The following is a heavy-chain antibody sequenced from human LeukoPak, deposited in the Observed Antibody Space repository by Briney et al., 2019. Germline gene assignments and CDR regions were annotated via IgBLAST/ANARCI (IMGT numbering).Heavy chain of an antibody. D-gene: IGHD2-21*01. CDR3: ASRPDGDGYTIGTLDY. J-gene: IGHJ4*02. CDR2: IIPILGIA. V-gene: IGHV1-69*04. CDR1: GGTFSSYA. Sequence: ASVKVSCKASGGTFSSYAISWVRQAPGQGLEWMGRIIPILGIANYAQKFQGRVTITADKSTSTAYMELSSLRSEDTAVYYCASRPDGDGYTIGTLDYWGQGTLVTVSS.